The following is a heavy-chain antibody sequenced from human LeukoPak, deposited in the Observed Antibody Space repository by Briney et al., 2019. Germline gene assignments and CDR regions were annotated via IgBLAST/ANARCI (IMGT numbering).Heavy chain of an antibody. CDR1: GGTFSSYA. V-gene: IGHV1-69*04. CDR2: IIPILRIA. Sequence: ASVKVSCKASGGTFSSYAISWVRQAPGQGLEWMGRIIPILRIANYAQKFQGRVTITADKSTSTAYMELSSLRSEDTAVYYCARDPVGYCSGGSCPDAFDIWGQGTMVTVSS. CDR3: ARDPVGYCSGGSCPDAFDI. J-gene: IGHJ3*02. D-gene: IGHD2-15*01.